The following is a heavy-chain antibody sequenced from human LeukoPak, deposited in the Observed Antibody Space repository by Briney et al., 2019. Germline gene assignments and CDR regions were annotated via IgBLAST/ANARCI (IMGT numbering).Heavy chain of an antibody. J-gene: IGHJ3*01. CDR2: ISSSSSYI. D-gene: IGHD2-2*03. CDR1: GFTFSSYS. CDR3: AKSKNWGLGYGTFDF. V-gene: IGHV3-21*01. Sequence: GGSQRLSCAASGFTFSSYSMNWVRQAPGKGLEWVSSISSSSSYIYYADSVKGRFTISRDNSKNTLYLQMNSLRAEDTAVYYCAKSKNWGLGYGTFDFWGHGTVVTVSS.